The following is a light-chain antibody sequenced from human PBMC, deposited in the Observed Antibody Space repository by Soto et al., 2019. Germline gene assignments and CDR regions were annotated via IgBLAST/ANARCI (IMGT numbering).Light chain of an antibody. Sequence: EIVLTQSPATLSLSPGERATLSCRASQSVSSYLAWYQQKPGQAPRLLIYDASNRATGIPARFSGSGSGTDFTLTISSLEPEDFEVYYCQQRSNWRPFGQGPKLEIK. CDR1: QSVSSY. V-gene: IGKV3-11*01. CDR3: QQRSNWRP. J-gene: IGKJ2*01. CDR2: DAS.